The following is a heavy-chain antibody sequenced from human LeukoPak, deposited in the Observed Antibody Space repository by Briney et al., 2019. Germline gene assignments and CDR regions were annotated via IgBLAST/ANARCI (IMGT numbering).Heavy chain of an antibody. CDR1: GFTFSTYA. Sequence: AGGSLRLSCAASGFTFSTYAMNWVRQAPGKGLEWVSAISGSGAKTYYADFVKGRFTISRDNSKNTLYLQMNSLRAEDTAVYYCAKDMYYYDSSGRPPDYWGQGTLVTVSS. V-gene: IGHV3-23*01. D-gene: IGHD3-22*01. J-gene: IGHJ4*02. CDR3: AKDMYYYDSSGRPPDY. CDR2: ISGSGAKT.